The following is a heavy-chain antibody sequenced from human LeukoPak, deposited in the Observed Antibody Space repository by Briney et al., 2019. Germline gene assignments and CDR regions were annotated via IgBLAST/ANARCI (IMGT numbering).Heavy chain of an antibody. D-gene: IGHD3-16*01. CDR3: ARHRIGDSRCFDC. V-gene: IGHV4-59*08. CDR1: GGSISSYY. Sequence: SETLSRTCTVSGGSISSYYWSWIRQPPGKGLEWIGYIYYSGSTNYNPSLKSRVTISVDTSKNQFSLRLSSVTAADTAVYYCARHRIGDSRCFDCWGQGTLVTVSS. J-gene: IGHJ4*02. CDR2: IYYSGST.